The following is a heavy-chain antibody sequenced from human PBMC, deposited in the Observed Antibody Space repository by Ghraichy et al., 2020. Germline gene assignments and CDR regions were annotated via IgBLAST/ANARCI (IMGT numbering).Heavy chain of an antibody. V-gene: IGHV5-51*01. Sequence: GESLNISCKGSGYSFTSYWIGWVRQMPGKGLEWMGIIYPGDSDTRYSPSFQGQVTISADKSISTAYLQWSSLKASDTAMYYCARQFPLDYDFWSGYSGGNYYYMDVWGKGTTVTVSS. CDR1: GYSFTSYW. J-gene: IGHJ6*03. D-gene: IGHD3-3*01. CDR3: ARQFPLDYDFWSGYSGGNYYYMDV. CDR2: IYPGDSDT.